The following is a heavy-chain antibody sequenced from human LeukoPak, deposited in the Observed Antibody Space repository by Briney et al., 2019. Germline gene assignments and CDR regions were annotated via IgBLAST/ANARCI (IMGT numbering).Heavy chain of an antibody. CDR3: ARRSVTIYYMDV. CDR2: ISSSGSTI. Sequence: GRSLRLSCAASGFTFSSYWMSWVRQAPGKGLEWVSYISSSGSTIYYADSVKGRFTISRDNAKNSLYLQMNSLRAEDTAVYYCARRSVTIYYMDVWGKGTTVTISS. V-gene: IGHV3-48*03. J-gene: IGHJ6*03. CDR1: GFTFSSYW. D-gene: IGHD4-11*01.